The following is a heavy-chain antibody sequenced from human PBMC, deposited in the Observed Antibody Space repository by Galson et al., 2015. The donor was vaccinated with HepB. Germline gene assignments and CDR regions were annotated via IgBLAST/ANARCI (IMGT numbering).Heavy chain of an antibody. CDR3: ARVTGWGGATAYFDY. CDR1: GYTFTSYA. J-gene: IGHJ4*02. D-gene: IGHD1-26*01. Sequence: SVKVSCKASGYTFTSYAMHWVRQAPGQRLEWMGWINAGNGNTKYSQKFQGRVTITRDTSASTAYMELSSLRSEDTAVYYCARVTGWGGATAYFDYWGQGTLVTVSS. V-gene: IGHV1-3*01. CDR2: INAGNGNT.